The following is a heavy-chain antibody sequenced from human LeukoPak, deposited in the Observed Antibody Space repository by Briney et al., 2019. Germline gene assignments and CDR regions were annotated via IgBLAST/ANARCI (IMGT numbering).Heavy chain of an antibody. Sequence: GESLKISCKGSGYTFTDYWIAWVRQMPGKGLQWMGIIYPGDSDTRYSPSFQGQVTISADKSIRTAYLQWSSLKASDTAMYYCARPSYSRTHDAFDIWGQGTMVTVSS. CDR3: ARPSYSRTHDAFDI. D-gene: IGHD6-13*01. V-gene: IGHV5-51*01. CDR2: IYPGDSDT. CDR1: GYTFTDYW. J-gene: IGHJ3*02.